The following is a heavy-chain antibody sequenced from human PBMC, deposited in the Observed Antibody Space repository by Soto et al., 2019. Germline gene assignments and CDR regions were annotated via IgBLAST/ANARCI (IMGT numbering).Heavy chain of an antibody. CDR3: ARDRGSDDPIDY. J-gene: IGHJ4*02. D-gene: IGHD2-21*01. CDR1: GFTLSSYG. V-gene: IGHV3-33*01. Sequence: QVQLVESGGGVVQPGRSLRLCCGASGFTLSSYGMHWVRQAPGKGLEWVAVIWHDGSKKYYADSVKGRFTISRDNSKNTLDLQMNNLRAEDTAVYYCARDRGSDDPIDYWGQGTLVTVSS. CDR2: IWHDGSKK.